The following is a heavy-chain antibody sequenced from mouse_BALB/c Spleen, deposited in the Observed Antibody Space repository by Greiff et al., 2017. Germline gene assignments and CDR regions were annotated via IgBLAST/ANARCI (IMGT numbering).Heavy chain of an antibody. D-gene: IGHD1-1*01. CDR3: ARLLSFAY. Sequence: VQLQQSGPELVKPGASVKISCKASGYAFSSSWMNWVKQRPGQGLEWIGRIYPGDGDTNYNGKFKGKATLTADKSSSTAYMQLSSLTSVDSAVYFCARLLSFAYWGQGTLVTVSA. CDR1: GYAFSSSW. V-gene: IGHV1-82*01. CDR2: IYPGDGDT. J-gene: IGHJ3*01.